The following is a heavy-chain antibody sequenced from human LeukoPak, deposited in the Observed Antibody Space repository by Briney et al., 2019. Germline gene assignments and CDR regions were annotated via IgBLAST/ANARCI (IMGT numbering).Heavy chain of an antibody. Sequence: GGSLRLSCAASGFTFTNYWMHWVRQAPGMGLVWVSRLPPDELDIIYADSVKGRFTVSRDNSKNTLYLQMNSLRAEDTAVYYCAKDTHSGYDYFDYWGQGTLVTVSS. J-gene: IGHJ4*02. CDR3: AKDTHSGYDYFDY. CDR1: GFTFTNYW. D-gene: IGHD5-12*01. CDR2: LPPDELDI. V-gene: IGHV3-74*01.